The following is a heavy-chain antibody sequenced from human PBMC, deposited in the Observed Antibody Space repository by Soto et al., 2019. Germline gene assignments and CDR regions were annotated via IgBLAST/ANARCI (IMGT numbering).Heavy chain of an antibody. D-gene: IGHD2-2*01. V-gene: IGHV1-69*01. Sequence: QVQLVQSGAEVKKPGSSVKVSCKASGGTCSSYAISWVRQAPGQGLEWMGGIIPIFGTANYAQKFQGRVTITADESTSTAYMELSSLRSEDTAVYYCARARVYCSSTSCYPWFDPWGQGTLVTVSS. CDR2: IIPIFGTA. CDR3: ARARVYCSSTSCYPWFDP. J-gene: IGHJ5*02. CDR1: GGTCSSYA.